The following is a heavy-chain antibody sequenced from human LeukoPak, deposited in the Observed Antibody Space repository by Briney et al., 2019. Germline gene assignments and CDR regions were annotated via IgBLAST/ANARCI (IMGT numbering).Heavy chain of an antibody. J-gene: IGHJ3*02. Sequence: PSQTLSLTCTVSGVSISSYYWGWIRQPPGKGLEWIGYIYYSGSTNYNPSLKSRVTISVDTSKNQFSLKLSSVTAADTAVYYCARTLGAHRRAFDIWGQGTMVTVSS. CDR2: IYYSGST. CDR3: ARTLGAHRRAFDI. V-gene: IGHV4-59*01. CDR1: GVSISSYY.